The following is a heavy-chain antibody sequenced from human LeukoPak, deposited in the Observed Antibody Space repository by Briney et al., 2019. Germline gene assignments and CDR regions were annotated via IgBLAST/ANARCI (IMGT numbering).Heavy chain of an antibody. Sequence: GGSLRLSCAASGFTFTTFTMNWVRQAPGKGLEWVALIWFDGSNRYYADSVKGRFTISRDDSENTLYLQINTLRAEDTAVYYCARDLGVTNYYFDFWGQGTLVTVSS. D-gene: IGHD3-10*01. CDR3: ARDLGVTNYYFDF. CDR2: IWFDGSNR. J-gene: IGHJ4*02. CDR1: GFTFTTFT. V-gene: IGHV3-33*08.